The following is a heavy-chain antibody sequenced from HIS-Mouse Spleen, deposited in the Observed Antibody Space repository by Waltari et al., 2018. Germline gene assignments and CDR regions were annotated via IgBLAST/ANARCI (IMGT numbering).Heavy chain of an antibody. CDR3: AREIPYSSSWYDWYFDL. J-gene: IGHJ2*01. V-gene: IGHV4-39*07. CDR1: GGSISSSSYY. CDR2: IYYRGST. D-gene: IGHD6-13*01. Sequence: QLQLQESGPGLVKPSETLSLTCTVSGGSISSSSYYWGWIRQPPGQGLEWIGSIYYRGSTYYNPSLKSRGTISVDTSKNQFSLKLSSVTAADTAVYYCAREIPYSSSWYDWYFDLWGRGTLVTVSS.